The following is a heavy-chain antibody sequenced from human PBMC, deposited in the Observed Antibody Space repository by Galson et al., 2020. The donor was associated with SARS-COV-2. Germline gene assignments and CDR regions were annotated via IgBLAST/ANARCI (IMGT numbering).Heavy chain of an antibody. V-gene: IGHV3-23*01. J-gene: IGHJ5*02. CDR3: TKDGSYSTGWQIGRRIRFDP. CDR2: ITGTGASK. Sequence: GGSLRLSCAASGFPFSTYAMNWVRQAPGKGLEWVSSITGTGASKYYADSVKGRFTISRDNSENTVFLQINNLRVDDTAIYYCTKDGSYSTGWQIGRRIRFDPWGQGTLVTVSS. D-gene: IGHD1-1*01. CDR1: GFPFSTYA.